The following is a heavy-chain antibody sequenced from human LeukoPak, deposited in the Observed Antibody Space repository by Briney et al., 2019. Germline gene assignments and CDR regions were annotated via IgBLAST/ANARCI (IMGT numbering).Heavy chain of an antibody. CDR3: ARDVLVGATTDGGGSGFDY. CDR2: IYNSGRP. J-gene: IGHJ4*02. V-gene: IGHV4-4*07. D-gene: IGHD1-26*01. CDR1: GVSISIHY. Sequence: SETLSLTCTVSGVSISIHYWICLPHPPGKALEWLVRIYNSGRPIYHLPLKSRLHMSVDTSKNQFSLKLSSVTAADTAVYYCARDVLVGATTDGGGSGFDYWGQGTLVTVSS.